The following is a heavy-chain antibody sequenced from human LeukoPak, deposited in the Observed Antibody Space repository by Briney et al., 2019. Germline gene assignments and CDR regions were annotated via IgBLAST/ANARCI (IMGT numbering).Heavy chain of an antibody. Sequence: GRSLRLSCAASGFTFSSYAMHWVRQAPGKGLEWVAVISYDGSNKYYADSVKGRFTISRDNSKNTLYLQMNSLRAEDAAVYYCAGEHGSGSRLPESWGQGTLVTVSS. J-gene: IGHJ5*02. CDR2: ISYDGSNK. CDR1: GFTFSSYA. V-gene: IGHV3-30*04. CDR3: AGEHGSGSRLPES. D-gene: IGHD3-10*01.